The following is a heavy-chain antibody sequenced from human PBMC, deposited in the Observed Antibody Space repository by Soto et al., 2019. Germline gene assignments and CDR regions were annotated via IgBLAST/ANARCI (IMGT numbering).Heavy chain of an antibody. Sequence: QLQLQESGSGLVKPSQTLSLTCAVSGGSISSGGYSWSWIRQPPGKGLEWIGYIYHSGSTYYNPSRKSRVSLSVDRSKNQFSLKLSSVTAADTAVYYCASGLVTTLHYWGQGTLVTVSS. CDR2: IYHSGST. CDR1: GGSISSGGYS. CDR3: ASGLVTTLHY. J-gene: IGHJ4*02. D-gene: IGHD4-17*01. V-gene: IGHV4-30-2*01.